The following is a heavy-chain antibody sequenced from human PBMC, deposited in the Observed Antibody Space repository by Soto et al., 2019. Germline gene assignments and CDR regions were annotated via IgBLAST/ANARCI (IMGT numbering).Heavy chain of an antibody. CDR2: IYYSGST. V-gene: IGHV4-39*02. J-gene: IGHJ4*02. Sequence: SETLSLTCTVSGGSISSSSYYWGWIRQPPGKGLEWIGSIYYSGSTYYNPSLKSRVTISVDTSKNQFSLKLSSVTAADTAVYYCAREFRPGIAVAGTFRVDYWGQGTLVTVSS. D-gene: IGHD6-19*01. CDR3: AREFRPGIAVAGTFRVDY. CDR1: GGSISSSSYY.